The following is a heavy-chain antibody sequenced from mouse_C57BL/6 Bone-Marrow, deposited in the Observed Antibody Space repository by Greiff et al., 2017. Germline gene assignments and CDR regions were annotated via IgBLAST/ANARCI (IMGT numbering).Heavy chain of an antibody. CDR1: GYTFTSYW. CDR2: FHPNSGST. V-gene: IGHV1-64*01. Sequence: QVQLQQPGAELVKPGASVKLSCKASGYTFTSYWMHWVKQRPGQGLEWIGMFHPNSGSTNYNEKFKSKATLTVDKSSSTAYMQLSSLTSEDSAVYYGAAGRWLPLSAMDYWGQGTSVTVSA. J-gene: IGHJ4*01. CDR3: AAGRWLPLSAMDY. D-gene: IGHD2-3*01.